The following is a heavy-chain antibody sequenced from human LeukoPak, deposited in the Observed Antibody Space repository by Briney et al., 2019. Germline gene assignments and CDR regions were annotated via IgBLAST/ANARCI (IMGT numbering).Heavy chain of an antibody. J-gene: IGHJ5*02. CDR3: ARGMYAVAGTSWFDP. V-gene: IGHV4-4*07. CDR1: GGSISTHY. D-gene: IGHD6-19*01. Sequence: SETLSLTCTVSGGSISTHYWSWIRQPAGKGLEWIGRIYASGSTNYNPSLKSRVTMSVDTSKNQFSLKVSSVTAADTAVYYCARGMYAVAGTSWFDPWGPGTLVTVSS. CDR2: IYASGST.